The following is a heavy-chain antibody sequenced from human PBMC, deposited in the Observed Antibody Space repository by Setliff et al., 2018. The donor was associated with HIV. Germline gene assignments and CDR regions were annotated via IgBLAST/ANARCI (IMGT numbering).Heavy chain of an antibody. CDR3: ARDNYYDTSGAIGY. D-gene: IGHD3-22*01. Sequence: ASVKVSCKASGGTFSRYTISWVRQAPGQGLEWMGGIIPIFGTTNYAQRFQGRVSITADASTSTAYMELSSPRSEDTAMYFCARDNYYDTSGAIGYWGQGTMVTVSS. CDR1: GGTFSRYT. CDR2: IIPIFGTT. J-gene: IGHJ4*02. V-gene: IGHV1-69*13.